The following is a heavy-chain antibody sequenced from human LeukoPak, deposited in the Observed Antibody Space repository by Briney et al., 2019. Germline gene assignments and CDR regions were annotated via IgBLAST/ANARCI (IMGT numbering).Heavy chain of an antibody. D-gene: IGHD2-15*01. CDR1: GGSISSYY. V-gene: IGHV4-59*01. CDR3: ARIHRYCSGGACYVLDN. J-gene: IGHJ4*02. Sequence: PSETLSLTCTVSGGSISSYYWSWIRQPPGRGLEWIGYVYYSGSTNYNPSFKSRITISVDMSRNQFSLQLSSVTAADTAVYYCARIHRYCSGGACYVLDNWGQGTLVAVSS. CDR2: VYYSGST.